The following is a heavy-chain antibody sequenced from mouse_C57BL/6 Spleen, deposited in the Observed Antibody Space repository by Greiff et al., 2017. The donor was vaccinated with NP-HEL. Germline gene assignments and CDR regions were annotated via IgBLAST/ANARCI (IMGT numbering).Heavy chain of an antibody. CDR1: GFTFSNYW. J-gene: IGHJ4*01. CDR3: TGEALYAMDY. Sequence: EVKLMESGGGLVQPGGSMKLSCVASGFTFSNYWMNWVRQSPEKGLEWVAQIRLKSDNYATHYAESVKGRFTISRDDSKSSVYLQMNNLRAEDTGIYYCTGEALYAMDYWGQGTSVTVSS. CDR2: IRLKSDNYAT. V-gene: IGHV6-3*01.